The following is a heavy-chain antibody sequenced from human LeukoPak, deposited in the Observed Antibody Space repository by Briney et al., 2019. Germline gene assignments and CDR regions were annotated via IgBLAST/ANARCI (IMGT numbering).Heavy chain of an antibody. CDR2: ISGSGGGT. J-gene: IGHJ4*02. V-gene: IGHV3-23*01. CDR1: GFTFSSYA. D-gene: IGHD3-22*01. Sequence: GGSLRLSCAASGFTFSSYAMSWVRQAPGKGLEWVSAISGSGGGTYYADSVKGRFTISRDNSKNTLYPQMNSLRAEDTAVYYCAKDSDVVVISSVDSWGQGTLVTVSS. CDR3: AKDSDVVVISSVDS.